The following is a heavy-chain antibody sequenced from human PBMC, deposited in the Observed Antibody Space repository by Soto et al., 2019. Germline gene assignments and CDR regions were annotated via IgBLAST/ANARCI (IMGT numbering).Heavy chain of an antibody. CDR3: AKGADTAMGAMDV. V-gene: IGHV3-23*01. D-gene: IGHD5-18*01. Sequence: GGSLRLSCVASGFTFSSYAMSWVRQAPGKGLEWVSAISGSGGSTYYADSVKGRFTISRDNSKNTLFLQMNSLKAEDTAVYYCAKGADTAMGAMDVWGQGTTVTVSS. J-gene: IGHJ6*02. CDR2: ISGSGGST. CDR1: GFTFSSYA.